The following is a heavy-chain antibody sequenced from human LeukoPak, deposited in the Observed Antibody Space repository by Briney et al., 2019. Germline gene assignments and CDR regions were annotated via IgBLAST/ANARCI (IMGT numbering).Heavy chain of an antibody. V-gene: IGHV3-7*01. D-gene: IGHD3-10*01. CDR2: IKQDGSEK. J-gene: IGHJ4*02. CDR3: ARALVLLWCGELVGSVPFDY. Sequence: GGSLRLSCAASGFTFSSYWMSWVRQAPGKGLEWVANIKQDGSEKYYVDSVKGRFTISRDNAKNSLYLQMNSLRAEDTAVYYCARALVLLWCGELVGSVPFDYWGQGTLVTSSS. CDR1: GFTFSSYW.